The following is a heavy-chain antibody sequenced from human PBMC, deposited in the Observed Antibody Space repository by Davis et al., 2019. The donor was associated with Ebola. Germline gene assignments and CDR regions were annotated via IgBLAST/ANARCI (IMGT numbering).Heavy chain of an antibody. J-gene: IGHJ4*02. V-gene: IGHV3-73*01. Sequence: PGGSLRLSCAASGFTFSGSAMHWVRQASGKGLEWVGRIRSKANSYATAYAASVKGRFTISRDDSKNTAYLQMNRLKTEDTAVYYCTITVNPFDYWGQGTLVTVSS. CDR1: GFTFSGSA. D-gene: IGHD4-17*01. CDR3: TITVNPFDY. CDR2: IRSKANSYAT.